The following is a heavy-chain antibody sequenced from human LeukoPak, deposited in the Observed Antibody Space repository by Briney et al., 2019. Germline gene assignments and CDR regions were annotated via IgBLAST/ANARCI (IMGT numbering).Heavy chain of an antibody. D-gene: IGHD4-17*01. V-gene: IGHV4-4*07. CDR1: GGSISSYY. CDR2: IYTSGST. Sequence: SETLSLTCSVSGGSISSYYWSWIRQPPGEGLEWIGRIYTSGSTNYNPSLKSRVTMSVDTSKNQFSLKLSSVTAADTAVYYCARLYDRMTTVTYFDYWGQGTLVTVSS. CDR3: ARLYDRMTTVTYFDY. J-gene: IGHJ4*02.